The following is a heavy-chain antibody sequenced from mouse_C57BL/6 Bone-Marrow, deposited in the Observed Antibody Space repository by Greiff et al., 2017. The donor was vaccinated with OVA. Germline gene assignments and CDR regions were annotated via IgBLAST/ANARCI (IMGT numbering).Heavy chain of an antibody. CDR2: ISDGGSYT. CDR3: ARWGYYGSSYGYFYV. J-gene: IGHJ1*03. D-gene: IGHD1-1*01. Sequence: EVQLVESGGGLVKPGGSLKLSCAASGFTFSSYAMSWVRQTPEKRLEWVATISDGGSYTYTPDNVKGRFTISRDNAKNNLYLQMSHLKSEDTAMYYCARWGYYGSSYGYFYVWGTGTTVTVSS. V-gene: IGHV5-4*01. CDR1: GFTFSSYA.